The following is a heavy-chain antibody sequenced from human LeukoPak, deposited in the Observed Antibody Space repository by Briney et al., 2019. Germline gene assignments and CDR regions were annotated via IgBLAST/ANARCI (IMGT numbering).Heavy chain of an antibody. J-gene: IGHJ6*02. Sequence: PSETLSLTCTVSGGSISSSSYYWGWIRQPPGKGLEWIGSIYYSGSTYYNPSLKSRVTIYVDTSTNQFSPKLSSVTPADTAVYYCERADGRPTTDCTNGVCYYPPGYYYYYGMAVWGQGTTVTVSS. CDR1: GGSISSSSYY. D-gene: IGHD2-8*01. CDR3: ERADGRPTTDCTNGVCYYPPGYYYYYGMAV. CDR2: IYYSGST. V-gene: IGHV4-39*01.